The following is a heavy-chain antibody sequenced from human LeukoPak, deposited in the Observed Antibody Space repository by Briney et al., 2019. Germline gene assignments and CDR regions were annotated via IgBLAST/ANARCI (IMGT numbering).Heavy chain of an antibody. J-gene: IGHJ4*02. CDR2: LSDSGGST. CDR3: AKDNLWFGELYVDY. V-gene: IGHV3-23*01. D-gene: IGHD3-10*01. Sequence: ETLSLTCTVSGGSISSYYWSWIWQPPGKGLEWVSALSDSGGSTYYADSVRGRFTISRDNSKNTLYLHMNSLRDEDTAVYYCAKDNLWFGELYVDYWGQGTLVTVSS. CDR1: GGSISSYY.